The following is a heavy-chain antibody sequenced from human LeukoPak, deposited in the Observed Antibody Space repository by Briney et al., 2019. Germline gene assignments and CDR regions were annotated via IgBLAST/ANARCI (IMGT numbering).Heavy chain of an antibody. Sequence: SETLSLTCTVSGGSISSYYWSWIRQPPGKGLGWIGYIYYSGSTNYNPSLKSRVTISVDTSKSQFSLKLSSVTAADTAVYYCARVGDFDYPYFDYWGQGTLVTVSS. V-gene: IGHV4-59*01. J-gene: IGHJ4*02. CDR3: ARVGDFDYPYFDY. D-gene: IGHD3-9*01. CDR1: GGSISSYY. CDR2: IYYSGST.